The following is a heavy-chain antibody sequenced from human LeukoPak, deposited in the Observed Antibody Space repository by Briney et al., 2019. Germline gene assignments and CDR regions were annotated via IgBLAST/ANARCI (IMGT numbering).Heavy chain of an antibody. J-gene: IGHJ4*02. CDR1: GGSITNYY. CDR3: ARSAADTVFDY. Sequence: SETLSLTCTVSGGSITNYYWTWIRQPPGKGLEWIGYIHYSGSTNYNPSLKSRVTISVDTSKNQFSLKLSSVTAADKAVYYCARSAADTVFDYWGQGTLVTVSS. V-gene: IGHV4-59*01. CDR2: IHYSGST. D-gene: IGHD6-25*01.